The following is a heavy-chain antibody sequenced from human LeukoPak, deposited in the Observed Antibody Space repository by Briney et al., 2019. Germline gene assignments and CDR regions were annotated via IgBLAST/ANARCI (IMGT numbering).Heavy chain of an antibody. V-gene: IGHV3-74*03. Sequence: GGSLRLSCAASGFTFSVSWMHWVRQAPGKGLVWVSVIQSDGSVTTYADSVKGRFTISRDNAKNTVYLQMNSLRDEDTAVYYCAKDYYGSLEYWGQGTLVTVSS. D-gene: IGHD3-10*01. CDR2: IQSDGSVT. CDR1: GFTFSVSW. CDR3: AKDYYGSLEY. J-gene: IGHJ4*02.